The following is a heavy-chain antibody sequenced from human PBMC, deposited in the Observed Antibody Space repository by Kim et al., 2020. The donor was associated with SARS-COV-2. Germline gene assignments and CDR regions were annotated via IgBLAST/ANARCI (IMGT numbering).Heavy chain of an antibody. CDR1: GGSFSGYY. CDR2: INHSGST. D-gene: IGHD6-6*01. V-gene: IGHV4-34*01. J-gene: IGHJ4*02. CDR3: ARGLGPRLPIAARMFDY. Sequence: SETLSLTCAVYGGSFSGYYWSWIRQPPGKGLEWIGEINHSGSTNYNPSLKSRVTISVDTSKNQFSLKLSSVTAADTAVYYCARGLGPRLPIAARMFDYWGQGTLVTVSS.